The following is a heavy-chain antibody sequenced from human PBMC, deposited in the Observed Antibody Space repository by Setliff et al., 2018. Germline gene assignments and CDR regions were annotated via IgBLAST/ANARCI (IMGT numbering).Heavy chain of an antibody. CDR1: GGSISSSSYY. CDR2: IYYSGST. CDR3: ARGRVEMATITPFDY. J-gene: IGHJ4*02. V-gene: IGHV4-39*07. D-gene: IGHD5-12*01. Sequence: SETLSLTCTVSGGSISSSSYYWGWIRQPPGKGLEWIGSIYYSGSTYYNPSLKSRVTISVDTFKNQFSLKLSSVTAADTAVYYCARGRVEMATITPFDYWGQGTLVTVSS.